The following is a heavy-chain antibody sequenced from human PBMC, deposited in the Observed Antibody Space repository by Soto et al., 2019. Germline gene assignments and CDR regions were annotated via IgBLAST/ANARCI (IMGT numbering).Heavy chain of an antibody. J-gene: IGHJ4*02. CDR2: VRGSGSPL. Sequence: PGGSLRLSCSASGFTFSSYDMSWVRQAPGKGLEWVSCVRGSGSPLFYADSVKGRFTISRDNSKNTLYLQMSSLSADDTAVYYCVKNRGGNNCDFFDWGQGALVTVSS. V-gene: IGHV3-64D*06. CDR1: GFTFSSYD. D-gene: IGHD1-20*01. CDR3: VKNRGGNNCDFFD.